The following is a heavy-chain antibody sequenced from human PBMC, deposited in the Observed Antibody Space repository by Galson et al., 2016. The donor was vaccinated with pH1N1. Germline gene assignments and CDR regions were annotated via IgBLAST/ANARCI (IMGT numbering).Heavy chain of an antibody. CDR2: IYYSGTT. V-gene: IGHV4-38-2*01. CDR1: GYSITRGYY. J-gene: IGHJ4*02. CDR3: ARVGITVVRGAIDY. Sequence: ETLSLTCGVSGYSITRGYYWGWIRQPPGKGLEWTGYIYYSGTTYYNPALKSRVTISIDTSKNQFSLKLNSVTAADTAIYFCARVGITVVRGAIDYWGQGTLVTVSS. D-gene: IGHD3-10*01.